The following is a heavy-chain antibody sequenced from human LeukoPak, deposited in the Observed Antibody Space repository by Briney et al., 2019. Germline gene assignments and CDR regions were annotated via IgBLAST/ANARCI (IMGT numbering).Heavy chain of an antibody. CDR1: GYTFTSYG. D-gene: IGHD3-3*01. J-gene: IGHJ4*02. Sequence: ASVKVSCKASGYTFTSYGISWVRQAPGQGLEWMGWISAYNGNTNCAQKLQGRVTMTTDTSTSTAYMVLRSLRSDDTAVYYCARDILDFWSDLNHHDYWGQGTLVTVSS. CDR2: ISAYNGNT. CDR3: ARDILDFWSDLNHHDY. V-gene: IGHV1-18*01.